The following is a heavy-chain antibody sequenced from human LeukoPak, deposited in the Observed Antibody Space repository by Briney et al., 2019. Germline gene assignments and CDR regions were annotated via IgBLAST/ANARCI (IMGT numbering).Heavy chain of an antibody. V-gene: IGHV1-2*02. CDR1: AYTFTGY. J-gene: IGHJ4*02. D-gene: IGHD3-10*01. CDR2: IYPNSGGT. Sequence: ASVKVSCKASAYTFTGYMHWVRQAPGQGLEWMGWIYPNSGGTNYAQKFQGRVTMTRDTSISTAYMELSRLRSDDTAVYYCARTQMVRGDNFDYWGQGTLVTVSS. CDR3: ARTQMVRGDNFDY.